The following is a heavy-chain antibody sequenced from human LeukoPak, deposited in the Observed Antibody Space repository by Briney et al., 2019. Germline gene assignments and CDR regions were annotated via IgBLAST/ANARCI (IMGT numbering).Heavy chain of an antibody. CDR3: AKGDDILTGYLSYFDY. J-gene: IGHJ4*02. Sequence: PGGSLRLSCAASGFTFRTYAMNWLRQAPGKGLEWVSGISGSGDNTYYADSVKGRFTISRDNSKNTLYLQMNSLRAEDTAVYYCAKGDDILTGYLSYFDYWGQGTLVTVSS. V-gene: IGHV3-23*01. CDR2: ISGSGDNT. CDR1: GFTFRTYA. D-gene: IGHD3-9*01.